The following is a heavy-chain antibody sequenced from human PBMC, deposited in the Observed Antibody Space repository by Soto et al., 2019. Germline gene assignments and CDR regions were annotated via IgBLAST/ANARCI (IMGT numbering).Heavy chain of an antibody. D-gene: IGHD2-8*01. Sequence: LRLSCAASGFTFSSYGMNWVRQAPGKGLEWVSSISSSSSYIYYADSVKGRFTISRDNAKNSLYLQMNSLRAEDTAVYYCARSPYCTNGVCYIFDYWGQGTLVTVSS. V-gene: IGHV3-21*01. J-gene: IGHJ4*02. CDR1: GFTFSSYG. CDR2: ISSSSSYI. CDR3: ARSPYCTNGVCYIFDY.